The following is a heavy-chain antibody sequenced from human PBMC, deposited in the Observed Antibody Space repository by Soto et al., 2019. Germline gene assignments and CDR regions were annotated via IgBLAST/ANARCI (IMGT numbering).Heavy chain of an antibody. Sequence: QVQLQESGPGLVKPSQTLSLTCTVSGGSISSGDYYWSWIRQPPGKGLEWIGYIYYSGSTYYNPSLKSRVTISVDTSKNQFSLKLSSVTAADTAVYYCARGTYYYDSSGYYSVDSNYYYGMDVWGQGTTVTVSS. V-gene: IGHV4-30-4*01. CDR1: GGSISSGDYY. D-gene: IGHD3-22*01. CDR2: IYYSGST. CDR3: ARGTYYYDSSGYYSVDSNYYYGMDV. J-gene: IGHJ6*02.